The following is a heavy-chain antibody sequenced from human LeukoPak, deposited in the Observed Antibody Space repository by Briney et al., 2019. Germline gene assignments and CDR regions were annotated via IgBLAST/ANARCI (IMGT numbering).Heavy chain of an antibody. J-gene: IGHJ6*03. CDR3: ARGGGVEMATIAYYYYYMDV. CDR1: GYTFTSYY. D-gene: IGHD5-24*01. Sequence: ASVKVSCKASGYTFTSYYMHWVRQAPGQGLEWMGIINPSGGSTSYAQKFQGRVTMTRDTSTSTVYMELSSLRSEDTAVYYCARGGGVEMATIAYYYYYMDVWGKGTTVTISS. V-gene: IGHV1-46*01. CDR2: INPSGGST.